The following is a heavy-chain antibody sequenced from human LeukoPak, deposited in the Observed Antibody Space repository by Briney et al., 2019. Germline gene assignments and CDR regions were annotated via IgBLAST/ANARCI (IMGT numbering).Heavy chain of an antibody. CDR2: IRYDGSNK. V-gene: IGHV3-30*02. J-gene: IGHJ4*02. Sequence: GRSLRLSCAASGFTFSSYAMHWVRQAPGRGLEWVAFIRYDGSNKYYADSVKGRFTISRDNSKNTLYLQMNSLRAEDTAVYYCAKERTVTTPPGFDYWGQGTLVTVSS. D-gene: IGHD4-11*01. CDR3: AKERTVTTPPGFDY. CDR1: GFTFSSYA.